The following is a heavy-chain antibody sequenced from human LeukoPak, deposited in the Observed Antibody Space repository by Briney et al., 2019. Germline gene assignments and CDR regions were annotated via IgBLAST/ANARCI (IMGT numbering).Heavy chain of an antibody. J-gene: IGHJ4*02. V-gene: IGHV4-4*09. CDR1: GGSISTYY. D-gene: IGHD3-10*01. CDR2: IYTSGST. CDR3: ATPRYYYGSGSYSFDY. Sequence: PSETLSLTCTVSGGSISTYYWSWIRQPPGKGLEWIGHIYTSGSTNYNPSLKSRVTISVDTSKNQFLLKLSSVTAADTAVYYCATPRYYYGSGSYSFDYWGQGTLVTVSS.